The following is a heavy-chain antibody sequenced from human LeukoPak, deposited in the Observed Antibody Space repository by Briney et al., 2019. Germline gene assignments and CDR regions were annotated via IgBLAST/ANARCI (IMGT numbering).Heavy chain of an antibody. CDR2: INHSGST. J-gene: IGHJ5*02. V-gene: IGHV4-34*01. CDR1: GGSFSGYY. D-gene: IGHD5-24*01. Sequence: SETLSLTCAVYGGSFSGYYWSWIRQPPGKGLEWIGEINHSGSTNYNPSLKSRVTISVDTSKNQFSLKLSSVTAADTAVYYCARGGGRWLQLLWFDPWGQGTLVTVSS. CDR3: ARGGGRWLQLLWFDP.